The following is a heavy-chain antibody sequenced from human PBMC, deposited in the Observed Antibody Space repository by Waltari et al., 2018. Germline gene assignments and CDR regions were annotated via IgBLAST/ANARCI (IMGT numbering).Heavy chain of an antibody. J-gene: IGHJ5*02. CDR1: ADSINSSKYC. V-gene: IGHV4-39*01. D-gene: IGHD1-26*01. CDR2: IIYSGSP. CDR3: ARLTVVGATRWFEP. Sequence: QLQQSGPGLLKPSETPSLTCSVFADSINSSKYCRALIRQPPGKGLETIGNIIYSGSPYHNPSPKSRVTMSVDTSRNEFCLKLKSVTAADTATYYCARLTVVGATRWFEPWGQGTQVSVSS.